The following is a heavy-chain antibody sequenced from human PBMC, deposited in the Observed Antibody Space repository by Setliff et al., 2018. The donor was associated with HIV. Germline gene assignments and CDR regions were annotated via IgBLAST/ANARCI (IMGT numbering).Heavy chain of an antibody. Sequence: SETLSLTCTVSGGSISSSSYYWDWIRQPPGKSLEWVGSIFYTGSTNYRPSLESRVIVSLDTSKNQFSLKLSSVTAADTAVYYCTRRDVTTGMDSWGQGTMVTVSS. D-gene: IGHD4-17*01. V-gene: IGHV4-39*01. J-gene: IGHJ3*01. CDR3: TRRDVTTGMDS. CDR1: GGSISSSSYY. CDR2: IFYTGST.